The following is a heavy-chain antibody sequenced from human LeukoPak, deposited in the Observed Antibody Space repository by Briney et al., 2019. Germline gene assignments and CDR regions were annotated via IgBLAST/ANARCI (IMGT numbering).Heavy chain of an antibody. V-gene: IGHV5-51*01. D-gene: IGHD3-9*01. Sequence: GESLQISCQGSGSTFTSYWIGWVRQMPGKGLEWMGIIYPGDSDTRYSPSFQGQVTISADKSSSTAYLQWSSLKASDTAMYYCARQARYDDAFDIWGQGTMVTVSS. CDR1: GSTFTSYW. CDR2: IYPGDSDT. CDR3: ARQARYDDAFDI. J-gene: IGHJ3*02.